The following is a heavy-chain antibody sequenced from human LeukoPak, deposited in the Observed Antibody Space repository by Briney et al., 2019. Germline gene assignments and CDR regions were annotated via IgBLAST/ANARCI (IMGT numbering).Heavy chain of an antibody. Sequence: RRSLRLSCAASGFTFSSYGMHWVRQAPGKGLEWVAVISYDGSNKYYADSVKGRFTISRDNSKNTLYLQMNSLRAEGTAVYYCAKDQVMRYFELSMDVWGKGTTVTVSS. CDR1: GFTFSSYG. CDR3: AKDQVMRYFELSMDV. CDR2: ISYDGSNK. D-gene: IGHD3-9*01. J-gene: IGHJ6*04. V-gene: IGHV3-30*18.